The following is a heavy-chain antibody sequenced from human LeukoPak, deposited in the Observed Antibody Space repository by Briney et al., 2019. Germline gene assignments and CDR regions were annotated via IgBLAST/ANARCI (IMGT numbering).Heavy chain of an antibody. CDR2: IWNDGNNK. J-gene: IGHJ4*02. Sequence: GGSLRLSCAASGFNPSIYGMHWVRQAPGKGLEWVAVIWNDGNNKDYADSVKGRFTISRDNAKNSLDLQMHSLRAEDTAVYYCARGSTVVRGVSPAGDYWGQGTLVTVSS. D-gene: IGHD3-10*01. CDR1: GFNPSIYG. V-gene: IGHV3-33*01. CDR3: ARGSTVVRGVSPAGDY.